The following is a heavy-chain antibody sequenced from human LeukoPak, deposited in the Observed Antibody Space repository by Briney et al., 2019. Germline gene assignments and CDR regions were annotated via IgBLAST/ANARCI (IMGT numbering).Heavy chain of an antibody. CDR1: GFTFSSYA. D-gene: IGHD2-21*02. CDR3: ARPLYCGGDCLGGGAFDY. V-gene: IGHV3-64*01. J-gene: IGHJ4*02. Sequence: GGSLRLSCAASGFTFSSYAMHWVRQAPGKGQEFVSAISSNGGSTYYANSVQGRFTISRDNSKNTLYLQMGSLKTEDMAVYFCARPLYCGGDCLGGGAFDYWGQGTLVTVSS. CDR2: ISSNGGST.